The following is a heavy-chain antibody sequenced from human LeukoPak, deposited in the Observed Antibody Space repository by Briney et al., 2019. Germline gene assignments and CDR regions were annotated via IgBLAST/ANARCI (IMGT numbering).Heavy chain of an antibody. CDR1: GYSFSNFW. D-gene: IGHD6-13*01. CDR2: VYPGDSED. Sequence: GESLRISCKASGYSFSNFWIGWVRQLPGKGLEWMGLVYPGDSEDRISPSFQGQVTISADKSISTAYLQWSSPKASDTAIYYCARQQGEQQLVGNAFDIWGQGTMVTVSS. J-gene: IGHJ3*02. V-gene: IGHV5-51*01. CDR3: ARQQGEQQLVGNAFDI.